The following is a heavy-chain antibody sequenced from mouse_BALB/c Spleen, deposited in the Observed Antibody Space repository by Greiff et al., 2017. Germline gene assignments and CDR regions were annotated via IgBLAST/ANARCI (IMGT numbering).Heavy chain of an antibody. J-gene: IGHJ3*01. D-gene: IGHD2-4*01. CDR1: GFTFSNYW. Sequence: EVKVEESGGGLVQPGGSMKLSCVASGFTFSNYWMNWVRQSPEKGLEWVAEIRLKSNNYATHYAESVKGRFTISRDDSKSSVYLQMNNLRAEDTGIYYCTRSDYGPYWGQGTLVTVSA. CDR3: TRSDYGPY. CDR2: IRLKSNNYAT. V-gene: IGHV6-6*02.